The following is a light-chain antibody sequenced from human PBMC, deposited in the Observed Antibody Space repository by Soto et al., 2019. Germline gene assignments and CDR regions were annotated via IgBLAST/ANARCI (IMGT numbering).Light chain of an antibody. CDR1: QSVSSSY. V-gene: IGKV3-20*01. Sequence: EIVLTPSPGTLSLSPGERATLSCRASQSVSSSYLAWYQQKPGQAPRLLIYCASSRATGIPDRFSGSGSGTDFTLSISRLEPEDFAVYYCQLYGTSPKPFGQGTKVDI. CDR2: CAS. CDR3: QLYGTSPKP. J-gene: IGKJ1*01.